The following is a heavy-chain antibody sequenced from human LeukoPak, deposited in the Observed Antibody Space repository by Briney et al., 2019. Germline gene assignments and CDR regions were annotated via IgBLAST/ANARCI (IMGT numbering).Heavy chain of an antibody. CDR2: IIPIFGTA. Sequence: GASVKVSCKASGGTFSSYAISWVRQAPGQGREWMGGIIPIFGTASYAQKFQGRVTITADESTSTAYMELSSLRSEDTAVYYCARDRGNYDSSDPLDYWGQGTLVTVSS. D-gene: IGHD3-22*01. CDR3: ARDRGNYDSSDPLDY. CDR1: GGTFSSYA. J-gene: IGHJ4*02. V-gene: IGHV1-69*13.